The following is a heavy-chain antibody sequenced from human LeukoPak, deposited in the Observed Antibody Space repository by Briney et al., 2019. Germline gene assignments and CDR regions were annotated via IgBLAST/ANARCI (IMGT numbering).Heavy chain of an antibody. CDR3: ARGLREMTAANRGYYYYYMDV. CDR2: INHSGST. Sequence: SETLSLTCAVYGGSFSGYYWSWIRQPPGKGLEWTGEINHSGSTNYNPSLKSRVTISVDTSKNQFSLKLSSVTAADTAVYYCARGLREMTAANRGYYYYYMDVWGKGTTVTVSS. J-gene: IGHJ6*03. CDR1: GGSFSGYY. V-gene: IGHV4-34*01. D-gene: IGHD2-2*01.